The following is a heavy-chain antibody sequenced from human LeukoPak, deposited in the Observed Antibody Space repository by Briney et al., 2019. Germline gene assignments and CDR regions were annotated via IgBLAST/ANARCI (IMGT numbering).Heavy chain of an antibody. Sequence: SETLSLTCAVYGGSFSGYYWSWIRQPPGKGLEWIGEINHSGSTNYNPSLKSRVTISEDTSKNQFSLKLSSVTAADTAVYYCARAPRAAGTRGKRRRGAFDIWGQGTMVTVSS. D-gene: IGHD6-25*01. J-gene: IGHJ3*02. CDR2: INHSGST. CDR1: GGSFSGYY. CDR3: ARAPRAAGTRGKRRRGAFDI. V-gene: IGHV4-34*01.